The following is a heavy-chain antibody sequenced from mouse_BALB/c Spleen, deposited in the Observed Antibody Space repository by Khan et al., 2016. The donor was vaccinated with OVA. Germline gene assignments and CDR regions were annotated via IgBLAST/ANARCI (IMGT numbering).Heavy chain of an antibody. CDR3: ARLYAMDY. V-gene: IGHV5-6*01. CDR1: GFTFSSYG. CDR2: ISSGGSYT. J-gene: IGHJ4*01. Sequence: EVQLVESEGDLVKPGGSLKLSCAASGFTFSSYGMSWVRQTPDKRLEWVATISSGGSYTYYPDSVKGRFTISRDNAKNTLYLQMSSLKSEDTAMYYCARLYAMDYWGQGTSVTVSS.